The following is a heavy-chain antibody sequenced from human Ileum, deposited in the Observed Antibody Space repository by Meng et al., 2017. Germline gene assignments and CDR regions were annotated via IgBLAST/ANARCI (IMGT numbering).Heavy chain of an antibody. J-gene: IGHJ4*02. CDR1: GYSFTNYW. CDR3: ARVKTIRDPFDY. V-gene: IGHV5-51*01. D-gene: IGHD3-10*01. Sequence: GESLKISCKGSGYSFTNYWVGWVRQRPGKGLEWLGIISPSESDVRYSPSFQGQVTISADKYISTAYLHWSSLKASDIAMYYCARVKTIRDPFDYWGQGTLVTVSS. CDR2: ISPSESDV.